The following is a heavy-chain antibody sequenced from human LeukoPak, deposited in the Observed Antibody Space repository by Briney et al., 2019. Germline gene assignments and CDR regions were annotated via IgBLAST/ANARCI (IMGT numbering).Heavy chain of an antibody. J-gene: IGHJ4*02. CDR3: AKDLRVGATDCYFDY. D-gene: IGHD1-26*01. CDR1: GFTFSDYW. CDR2: ISGSGGST. Sequence: PGGSLRLSCAAAGFTFSDYWMSWVRQAPGKGLEWVSAISGSGGSTYYADSVKGRFTISRDNSKNTLYLQMNSLRAEDTAVYYCAKDLRVGATDCYFDYWGQGTLVTVSS. V-gene: IGHV3-23*01.